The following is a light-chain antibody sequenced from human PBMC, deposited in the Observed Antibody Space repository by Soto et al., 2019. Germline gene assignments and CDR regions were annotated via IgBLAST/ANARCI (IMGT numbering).Light chain of an antibody. V-gene: IGKV3-20*01. Sequence: EIVLTQSPGTLSLSPGERATLSCGASQSVSSSYLACYQQKPGQAPRLLIYGASSRATGIPDRFSGSGSGTDFTLTISRLQPEDFAVYYCQQSYSTLPITFGQGTRLEIK. CDR1: QSVSSSY. CDR2: GAS. CDR3: QQSYSTLPIT. J-gene: IGKJ5*01.